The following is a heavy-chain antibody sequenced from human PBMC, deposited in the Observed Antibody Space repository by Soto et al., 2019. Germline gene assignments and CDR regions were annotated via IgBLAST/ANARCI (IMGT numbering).Heavy chain of an antibody. J-gene: IGHJ5*02. V-gene: IGHV1-69*04. CDR2: IIPILGIA. Sequence: SVKVSCKASGGTFSSYTISWVRQAPGQGLEWMGRIIPILGIANYAQKLQGRVTMTTDTSTSTAYMELRSLRSDDTAVYYCARDYDILTGTNWFEPWGQGTLVTVSS. CDR3: ARDYDILTGTNWFEP. D-gene: IGHD3-9*01. CDR1: GGTFSSYT.